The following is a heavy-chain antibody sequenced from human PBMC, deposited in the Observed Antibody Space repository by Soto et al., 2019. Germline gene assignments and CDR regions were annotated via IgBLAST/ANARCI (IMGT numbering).Heavy chain of an antibody. CDR2: IVVGSGNT. CDR1: GFTFTSSA. Sequence: QMPLVQSGPEVKKPGTSVKVSCKASGFTFTSSAMQWVRQARGQRLEWIGWIVVGSGNTNYAQKFQERVTITRDMSTSTAYMELSSLRSEDTAVYYCAAVPQNRYFDWLFNPNDAFDIWGQGTMVTVSS. D-gene: IGHD3-9*01. J-gene: IGHJ3*02. V-gene: IGHV1-58*02. CDR3: AAVPQNRYFDWLFNPNDAFDI.